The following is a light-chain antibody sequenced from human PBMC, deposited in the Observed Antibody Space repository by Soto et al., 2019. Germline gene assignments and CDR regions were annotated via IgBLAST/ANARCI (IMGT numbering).Light chain of an antibody. Sequence: EIVLTQSPATLSLSPGERATLSCRASQSVSSYLAWYQQKPGQAPRLLIYDASNRATGIPARFSGSGSGTDFTLTISSLEPEDFAVYYCQQRRNWHTFGGGTKVEIK. CDR2: DAS. CDR3: QQRRNWHT. J-gene: IGKJ4*01. V-gene: IGKV3-11*01. CDR1: QSVSSY.